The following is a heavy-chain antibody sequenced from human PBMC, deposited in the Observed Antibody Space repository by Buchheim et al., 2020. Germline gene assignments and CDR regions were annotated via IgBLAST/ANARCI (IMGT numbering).Heavy chain of an antibody. J-gene: IGHJ4*02. V-gene: IGHV3-23*01. CDR1: GFTFSSYA. CDR2: ISGSGDST. D-gene: IGHD3-22*01. Sequence: EVQLLESGGGLVQPGGSLRLSCAASGFTFSSYAMSWVRQAPGKGLEWVSAISGSGDSTYYIQSVKGRFTISRDNSKNTLYLQMNSLRAEDTAIYYCAKDYEYYYDSSGSSPWDWGQGTL. CDR3: AKDYEYYYDSSGSSPWD.